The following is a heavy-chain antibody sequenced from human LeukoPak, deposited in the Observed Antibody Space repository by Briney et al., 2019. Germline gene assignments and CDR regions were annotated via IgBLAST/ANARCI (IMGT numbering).Heavy chain of an antibody. V-gene: IGHV3-33*01. CDR2: IWYDGSNK. Sequence: GRSLRLSCAASGFTFSSYGMHWVRQAPDKGLEWVAVIWYDGSNKYYADSVKGRFTISRDNSKNTLYLQMNSLRAEDTAVYYCAREQWLGFDYWGQGTLVTVSS. D-gene: IGHD6-19*01. CDR1: GFTFSSYG. J-gene: IGHJ4*02. CDR3: AREQWLGFDY.